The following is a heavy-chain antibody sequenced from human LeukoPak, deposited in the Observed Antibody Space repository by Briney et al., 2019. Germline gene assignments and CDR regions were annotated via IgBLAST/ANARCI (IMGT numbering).Heavy chain of an antibody. CDR1: GYSFSNCW. D-gene: IGHD3-22*01. Sequence: GESLKISCKGSGYSFSNCWIGWVRQMPGKGLEWMGVIYPGDSDTRYSPSFQGQVTISADKSISTAYLQWSSLKASDTAMYYCARRTYFDTRHFDYWGQGTLVTVSS. CDR3: ARRTYFDTRHFDY. CDR2: IYPGDSDT. V-gene: IGHV5-51*01. J-gene: IGHJ4*02.